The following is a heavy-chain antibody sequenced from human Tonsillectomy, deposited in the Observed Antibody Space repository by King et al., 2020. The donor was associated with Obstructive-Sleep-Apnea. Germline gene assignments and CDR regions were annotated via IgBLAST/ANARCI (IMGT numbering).Heavy chain of an antibody. V-gene: IGHV3-21*01. D-gene: IGHD6-13*01. J-gene: IGHJ4*02. Sequence: VQLVESGGGLVKPGGSLRLSCAASGFTFSNYNMNWVRQAPGKGLEWVSSISSSSGYIYYADSVKGRFSISRDNAKNSLYLQMNSLRVEDTAVYYCATALAAAAPFDSWGQGTLVTVSS. CDR2: ISSSSGYI. CDR3: ATALAAAAPFDS. CDR1: GFTFSNYN.